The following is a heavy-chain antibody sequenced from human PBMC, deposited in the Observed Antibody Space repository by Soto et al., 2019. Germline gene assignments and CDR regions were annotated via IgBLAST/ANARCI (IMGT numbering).Heavy chain of an antibody. J-gene: IGHJ4*02. D-gene: IGHD2-21*01. CDR2: ITSHNGRT. CDR1: GYTFTSFP. Sequence: ASVKVSCKASGYTFTSFPVSWVRQAPGQGLEWMGSITSHNGRTEYAQKFQGRVTMTRDTSTSTVYMEWKSLRFYDTAGYYCARERIEALKHILPYFANWGQGSLVTV. V-gene: IGHV1-18*04. CDR3: ARERIEALKHILPYFAN.